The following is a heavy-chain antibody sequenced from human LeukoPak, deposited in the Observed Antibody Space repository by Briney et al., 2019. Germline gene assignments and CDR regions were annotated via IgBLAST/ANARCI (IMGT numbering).Heavy chain of an antibody. V-gene: IGHV4-39*01. Sequence: SETLSLTCTVSGGSISSSSYYWGWIRQPPGKGLEWIGSIYYSGSTYYNPSLKSRVTISVDTSKNQFSLKLSSVTAADAAVYYCASGTSYYYDSSGQNWFDPWGQGTLVTVSS. D-gene: IGHD3-22*01. CDR3: ASGTSYYYDSSGQNWFDP. CDR2: IYYSGST. J-gene: IGHJ5*02. CDR1: GGSISSSSYY.